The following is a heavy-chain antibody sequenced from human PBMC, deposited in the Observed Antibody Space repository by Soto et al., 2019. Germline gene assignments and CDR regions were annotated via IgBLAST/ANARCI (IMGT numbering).Heavy chain of an antibody. CDR1: TFTFSSYC. V-gene: IGHV3-7*04. J-gene: IGHJ4*02. Sequence: EVQLVESGGGLVQPGGSLRLSCVASTFTFSSYCMTWVRQAPGKGLEWVAKINPEGSDKYYVDSVKGRFTISRDNTKSSLDLQMNSLRAEDTAVYYCARADRPDAESAYWGQGTLVTVSS. CDR2: INPEGSDK. CDR3: ARADRPDAESAY. D-gene: IGHD3-3*01.